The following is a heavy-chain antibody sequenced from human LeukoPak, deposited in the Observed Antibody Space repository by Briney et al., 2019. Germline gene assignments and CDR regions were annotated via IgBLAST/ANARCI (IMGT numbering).Heavy chain of an antibody. V-gene: IGHV3-33*01. D-gene: IGHD4-23*01. CDR1: GFTFSNYG. J-gene: IGHJ4*02. CDR2: IWYDGSKK. CDR3: ARRDGDNDRGFDY. Sequence: GTSLRLSCAASGFTFSNYGMHWVRQAPGKGLEWVAVIWYDGSKKYYAESVKGRFTISRDNSKNTLYLQMNSLRAEDTAVYYCARRDGDNDRGFDYWSQGTLVTVSS.